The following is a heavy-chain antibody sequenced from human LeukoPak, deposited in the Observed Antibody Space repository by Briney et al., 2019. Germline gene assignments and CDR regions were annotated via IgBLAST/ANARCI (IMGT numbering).Heavy chain of an antibody. CDR3: ARRVDSYWFFDY. V-gene: IGHV5-51*01. CDR1: GYSFTNYW. CDR2: IYPGDSDT. J-gene: IGHJ4*02. Sequence: GESLKISCKGSGYSFTNYWIGWVRQMPGKGPEWRGIIYPGDSDTRYIPSFQGRVTISADKSINTAYLQWSSLKASDTAMYYCARRVDSYWFFDYWGQGTLVTVSS. D-gene: IGHD1-26*01.